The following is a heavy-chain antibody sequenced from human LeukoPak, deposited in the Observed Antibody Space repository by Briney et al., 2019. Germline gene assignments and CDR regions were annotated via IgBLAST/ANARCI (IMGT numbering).Heavy chain of an antibody. CDR3: ARRRPVSGYKYYFDY. Sequence: SETLSLTCTVSGGSISSSSYYWGWIRQPPGKGLEWIGSIYYSGSTYYNPSLKSRVTISVDTSKNQFSLKLSSVTAADTAVYYCARRRPVSGYKYYFDYWGQGTLVSVSS. J-gene: IGHJ4*02. D-gene: IGHD5-12*01. CDR1: GGSISSSSYY. V-gene: IGHV4-39*01. CDR2: IYYSGST.